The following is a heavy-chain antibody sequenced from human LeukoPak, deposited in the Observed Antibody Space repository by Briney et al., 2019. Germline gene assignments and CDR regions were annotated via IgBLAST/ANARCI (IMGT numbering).Heavy chain of an antibody. CDR2: VRYDGSNR. V-gene: IGHV3-30*02. J-gene: IGHJ4*02. D-gene: IGHD2-2*01. CDR3: AKDAYCSSTSCYSPTLFDY. Sequence: GGSLRLSCAASGFTFSSYGMHWVRQGPGKGLGWVAFVRYDGSNRYYADSVKGRFAISRDNSKNTLYLQMNSLRAEDTAVYYCAKDAYCSSTSCYSPTLFDYWGQGTLVTVSS. CDR1: GFTFSSYG.